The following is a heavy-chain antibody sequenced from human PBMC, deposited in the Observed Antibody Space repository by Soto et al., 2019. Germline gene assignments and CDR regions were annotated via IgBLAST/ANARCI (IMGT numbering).Heavy chain of an antibody. CDR2: IDPSDSYT. V-gene: IGHV5-10-1*01. CDR3: ARVDIAAAGYYYGMDV. J-gene: IGHJ6*02. Sequence: GESLKISCKGSGYSFTSYWISWVRQMPGKGLEWMGRIDPSDSYTNYSPSFQGHVTISADKSISTAYLQWSSLKASDTAMYYCARVDIAAAGYYYGMDVCGQGTTVTVAS. CDR1: GYSFTSYW. D-gene: IGHD6-13*01.